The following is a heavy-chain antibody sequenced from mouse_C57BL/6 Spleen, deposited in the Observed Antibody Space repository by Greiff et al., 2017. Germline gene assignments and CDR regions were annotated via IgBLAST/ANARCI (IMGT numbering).Heavy chain of an antibody. V-gene: IGHV1-80*01. CDR1: GYAFSSHW. CDR2: IYPGDGDT. D-gene: IGHD3-1*01. J-gene: IGHJ4*01. CDR3: ARSGPAMCY. Sequence: QVQLQQSGAELVKPGASVKISCKASGYAFSSHWMNWVKQRPGKGLEWIGQIYPGDGDTNYNGKFKGKATLTADKSSSTAYMQLSSLTSEDSAVYFCARSGPAMCYWGQGTSVTVSS.